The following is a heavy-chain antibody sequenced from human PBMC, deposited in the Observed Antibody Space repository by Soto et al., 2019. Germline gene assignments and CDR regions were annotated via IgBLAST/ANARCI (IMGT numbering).Heavy chain of an antibody. CDR3: ARAARWLQSRYFDL. V-gene: IGHV3-13*01. CDR2: IDIAGAT. CDR1: GFTFSNFD. Sequence: ESLTISCAASGFTFSNFDMHLVRQTTGKGLEWVSAIDIAGATYYADSVKGRFTISREKAKNSLYLQMNSLRADDTAVYYCARAARWLQSRYFDLWGRGTLVTVSS. D-gene: IGHD5-12*01. J-gene: IGHJ2*01.